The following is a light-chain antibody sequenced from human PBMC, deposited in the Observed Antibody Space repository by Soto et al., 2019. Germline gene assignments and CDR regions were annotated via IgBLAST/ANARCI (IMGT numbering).Light chain of an antibody. CDR2: AAS. CDR1: QGISSW. CDR3: QQTDSFPIT. Sequence: DIKMTQSPSSVSTSVGDRVTITCRASQGISSWLAWYQQKPGKAPRLLIYAASTLEGGVPSRFSGSGSGTDFTLTISSLQPEDFATYFCQQTDSFPITFVQGTRLEIK. J-gene: IGKJ5*01. V-gene: IGKV1-12*01.